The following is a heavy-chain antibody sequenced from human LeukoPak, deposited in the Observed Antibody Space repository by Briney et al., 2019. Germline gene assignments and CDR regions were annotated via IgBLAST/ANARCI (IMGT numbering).Heavy chain of an antibody. J-gene: IGHJ3*02. CDR1: GYTFTGYY. CDR2: IYPYSGDA. V-gene: IGHV1-2*02. CDR3: ARDRNSGSSLDI. Sequence: ASVTVSCKASGYTFTGYYIHWVRQAPGQGLEWMGWIYPYSGDANYAQNFQGRVTMTRDTSISTAYMELSSLKSDDTAVYYCARDRNSGSSLDIWGQGTMLTVSS. D-gene: IGHD6-6*01.